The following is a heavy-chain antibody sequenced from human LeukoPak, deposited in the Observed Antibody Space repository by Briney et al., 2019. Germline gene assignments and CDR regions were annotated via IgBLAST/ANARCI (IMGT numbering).Heavy chain of an antibody. D-gene: IGHD6-19*01. CDR1: GGSISSYY. V-gene: IGHV4-4*07. CDR2: IYTSGST. Sequence: PSETLSLTCTVSGGSISSYYWSWIRQPAGKGLEWIGRIYTSGSTNYNPSLKSRVTMSVDTSKNQFSLKLSSVTAADTAVYYCAREHSSGWYSGWFDPWGQGTLVTVSS. J-gene: IGHJ5*02. CDR3: AREHSSGWYSGWFDP.